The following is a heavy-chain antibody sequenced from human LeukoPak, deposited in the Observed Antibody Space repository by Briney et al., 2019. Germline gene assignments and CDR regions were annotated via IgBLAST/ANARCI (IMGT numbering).Heavy chain of an antibody. CDR1: GFSFSSIC. J-gene: IGHJ6*02. CDR2: INQDGSEK. D-gene: IGHD3-10*01. Sequence: GGSLRLSCATSGFSFSSICMGWVRQAPGKGLEWVANINQDGSEKYYADSVKGRFTISRDNAKNSLYLQMDSLRAEDTAVYYCARGATMVRGALYYYGMDVWGQGTTATVSS. V-gene: IGHV3-7*01. CDR3: ARGATMVRGALYYYGMDV.